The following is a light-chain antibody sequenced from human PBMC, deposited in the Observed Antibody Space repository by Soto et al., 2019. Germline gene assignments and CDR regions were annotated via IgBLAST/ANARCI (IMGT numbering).Light chain of an antibody. CDR3: QQYNSYST. J-gene: IGKJ1*01. V-gene: IGKV1-5*01. Sequence: DIQMTQSPSTLSASVGDRVTITCRASQSISSWLAWYQQKPGKAPKLLLYDASSLESGVPSRFSGSGSGTEFTLTINSLQPDDFANYYGQQYNSYSTVGQGTKMEIK. CDR2: DAS. CDR1: QSISSW.